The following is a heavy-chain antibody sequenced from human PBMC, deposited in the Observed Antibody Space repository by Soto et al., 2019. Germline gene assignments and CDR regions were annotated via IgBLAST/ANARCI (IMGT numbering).Heavy chain of an antibody. Sequence: EVQLVQSGAEVKKPGESLRISCTGFGYTFTTFWISWLRQMPGRGLEWMGRIDPRDSYTNYSPSFQGHVTISADKSIRTANIQWGSRKASDTAMYYCARLYCSSSTCDSWFDPWGQGTLVTVSS. J-gene: IGHJ5*02. D-gene: IGHD2-2*01. CDR1: GYTFTTFW. CDR2: IDPRDSYT. CDR3: ARLYCSSSTCDSWFDP. V-gene: IGHV5-10-1*03.